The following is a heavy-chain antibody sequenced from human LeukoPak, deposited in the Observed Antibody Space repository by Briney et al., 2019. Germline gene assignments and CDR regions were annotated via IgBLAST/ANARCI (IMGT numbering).Heavy chain of an antibody. Sequence: GGSLRLSCAGYGFTFSNDGMNWVRQAAGKGLEWVSGISPSGDITYYIDSAKGRFTISRDNSKNTFYLQMNSLRAEDTAVYYCVRDSGWLRFHYWGQGTLVTVSS. J-gene: IGHJ4*02. CDR3: VRDSGWLRFHY. CDR2: ISPSGDIT. D-gene: IGHD5-12*01. V-gene: IGHV3-23*01. CDR1: GFTFSNDG.